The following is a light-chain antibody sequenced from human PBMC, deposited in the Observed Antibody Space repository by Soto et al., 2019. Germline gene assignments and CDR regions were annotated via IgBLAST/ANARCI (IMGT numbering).Light chain of an antibody. V-gene: IGKV3-11*01. CDR1: QSVSSY. J-gene: IGKJ1*01. CDR2: DES. Sequence: VLTQSPATLSLSPGDSATLSCRASQSVSSYLAWYQQKPGQAPRLLIYDESNRATGIPARLSGSGSGTDLNLTISRLEPEDFAVYYCQKYGTSPWTCGQGTKVDIK. CDR3: QKYGTSPWT.